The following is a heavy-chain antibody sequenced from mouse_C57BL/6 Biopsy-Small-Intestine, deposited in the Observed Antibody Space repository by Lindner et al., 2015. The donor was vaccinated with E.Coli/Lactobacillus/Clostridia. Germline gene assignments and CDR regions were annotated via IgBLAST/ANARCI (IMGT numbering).Heavy chain of an antibody. J-gene: IGHJ4*01. CDR2: ILPGSGST. D-gene: IGHD1-1*01. CDR1: GYTFAGYW. V-gene: IGHV1-9*01. Sequence: VQLQESGAELVKPGASVKLSCKATGYTFAGYWIEWVKQRPGHGLEWIGEILPGSGSTNYNEKFKGKATFTADTSSNTAYMQLSSLTSEDSAVYFCARPAVVADYYAMDYWGQGTSVTVSS. CDR3: ARPAVVADYYAMDY.